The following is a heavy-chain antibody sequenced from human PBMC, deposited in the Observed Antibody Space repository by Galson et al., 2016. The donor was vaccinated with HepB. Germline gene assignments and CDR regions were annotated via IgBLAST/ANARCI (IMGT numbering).Heavy chain of an antibody. D-gene: IGHD5-18*01. CDR3: AKVFREYSYGYSGWYFDL. CDR2: ISGSGGRT. V-gene: IGHV3-23*01. CDR1: GFTFSSYA. Sequence: SLRLSCAASGFTFSSYAMSWVRQAPGKGLEWVSTISGSGGRTYYADSVKGRFTISRDNSKNTLYLQMISLRAEDTAVYYCAKVFREYSYGYSGWYFDLWGRGTLVTVSS. J-gene: IGHJ2*01.